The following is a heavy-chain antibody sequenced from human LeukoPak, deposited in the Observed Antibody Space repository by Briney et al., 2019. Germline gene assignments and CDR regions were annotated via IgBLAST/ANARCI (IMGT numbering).Heavy chain of an antibody. CDR2: MYTSGST. V-gene: IGHV4-61*02. CDR3: ARGVDDYGDSNINLDY. J-gene: IGHJ4*02. D-gene: IGHD4-17*01. Sequence: SQTLSLTCTVSGGSISSGSYYWSWIRQPAGKGLEWIGRMYTSGSTNYNPSLKSRVTISVDTSKNQFSLKLSSVTAADTAVYYCARGVDDYGDSNINLDYWGQGTLVTVSS. CDR1: GGSISSGSYY.